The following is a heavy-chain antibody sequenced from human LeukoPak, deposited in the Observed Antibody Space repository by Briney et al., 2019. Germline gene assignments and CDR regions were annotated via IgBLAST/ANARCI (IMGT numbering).Heavy chain of an antibody. J-gene: IGHJ5*02. V-gene: IGHV4-34*01. D-gene: IGHD3-10*01. CDR1: GGSFSGYY. CDR2: INHSGST. CDR3: ARGHKHYNYYGSGRWRFDP. Sequence: SETLSLTCAVYGGSFSGYYWSWIRQPPGKGLEWIGEINHSGSTNYNPSLKSRVTISVDTSKNQFSLKLSSVTAADTAVYYCARGHKHYNYYGSGRWRFDPWGQGTLVTVSS.